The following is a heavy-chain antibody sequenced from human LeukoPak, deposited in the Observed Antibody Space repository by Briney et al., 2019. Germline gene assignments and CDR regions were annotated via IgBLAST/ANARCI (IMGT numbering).Heavy chain of an antibody. CDR2: IYHSGST. V-gene: IGHV4-4*02. D-gene: IGHD3-9*01. Sequence: PSGTLSLTCAVSGGSISSSNWWSWVRQPPGKGLEWIGEIYHSGSTNYNPSLKSRVTISVDKSKNQFSLKLSSVTAADTAVYYCARDRYDILTGYQVPDYWGQGTLVTVSS. CDR3: ARDRYDILTGYQVPDY. J-gene: IGHJ4*02. CDR1: GGSISSSNW.